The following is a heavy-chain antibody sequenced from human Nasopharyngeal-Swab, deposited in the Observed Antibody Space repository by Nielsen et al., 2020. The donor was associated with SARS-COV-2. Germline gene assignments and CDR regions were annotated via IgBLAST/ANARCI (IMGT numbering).Heavy chain of an antibody. J-gene: IGHJ4*02. D-gene: IGHD4-23*01. V-gene: IGHV3-9*01. CDR3: AKDGNLGSY. CDR2: ISWNSGSI. CDR1: GFTFDDYA. Sequence: SLKISCAASGFTFDDYAMHWVRPAPGKGLEWVSGISWNSGSIGYADSVKGRFTISRDNAKNSLYLQMNSLRAEDTALYYCAKDGNLGSYWGQGTLVTVSS.